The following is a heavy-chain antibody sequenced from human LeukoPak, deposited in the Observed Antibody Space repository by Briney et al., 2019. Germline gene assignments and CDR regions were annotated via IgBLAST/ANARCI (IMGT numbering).Heavy chain of an antibody. V-gene: IGHV3-66*01. CDR2: IYSGGST. Sequence: GGSLRLSCAASGFTVSSNYMSWVRQAPGKGLEWVSVIYSGGSTYYADSVKGRFTISRDNSKNTLYLQMNSLRAEDTAVYYCAKGGEGILTGYYKPFDYWGQGTLVTVSS. CDR1: GFTVSSNY. CDR3: AKGGEGILTGYYKPFDY. D-gene: IGHD3-9*01. J-gene: IGHJ4*02.